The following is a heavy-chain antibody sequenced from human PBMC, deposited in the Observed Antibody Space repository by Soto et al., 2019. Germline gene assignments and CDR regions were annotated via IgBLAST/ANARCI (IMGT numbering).Heavy chain of an antibody. J-gene: IGHJ4*02. CDR3: ASATYYYGSGSVPQPNYFDY. V-gene: IGHV1-69*13. CDR1: GCTFSSYA. D-gene: IGHD3-10*01. Sequence: GASVKVSCKASGCTFSSYAISWVRQAPGQGLEWMGGIIPIFGTANYAQKFQGRVTITADESTSTAYMELSSLRSEDTAVYYCASATYYYGSGSVPQPNYFDYWGQGTLVTVSS. CDR2: IIPIFGTA.